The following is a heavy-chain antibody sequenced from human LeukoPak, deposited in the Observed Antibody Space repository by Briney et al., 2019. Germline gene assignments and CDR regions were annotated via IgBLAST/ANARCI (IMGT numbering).Heavy chain of an antibody. J-gene: IGHJ4*02. D-gene: IGHD6-6*01. CDR3: ARGPNSNWSGPDF. V-gene: IGHV3-74*01. Sequence: PGGSLRLSCTASGFSFSGHWMHWARQLPGKGLVWVSRISPTGSTTSYPDSVKGRFTVSRHNARNELYLQVNNLRAEDTAVYYCARGPNSNWSGPDFWGQGTLLTVSS. CDR2: ISPTGSTT. CDR1: GFSFSGHW.